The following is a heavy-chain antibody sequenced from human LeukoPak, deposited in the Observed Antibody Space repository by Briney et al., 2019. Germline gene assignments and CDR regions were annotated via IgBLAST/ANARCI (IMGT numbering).Heavy chain of an antibody. CDR2: ISSDGSTD. V-gene: IGHV3-30*04. CDR1: GFIFRNYA. Sequence: PGRSLRLSCVGSGFIFRNYAMYWVRQAPGKGLEWVAVISSDGSTDYYADPMKGRVTVSRDNSKNTVYLQMNSLRDDNTAVYHCARRLLGSTAAFDHWGQGAQVTVSS. D-gene: IGHD6-13*01. J-gene: IGHJ4*02. CDR3: ARRLLGSTAAFDH.